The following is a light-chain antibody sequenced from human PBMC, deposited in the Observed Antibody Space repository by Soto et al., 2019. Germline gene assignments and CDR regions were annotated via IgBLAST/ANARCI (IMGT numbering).Light chain of an antibody. J-gene: IGLJ3*02. CDR3: CSYAGSSSLV. CDR1: SSDVGNYNL. CDR2: EGT. Sequence: QSVLTQPASVSGSPGQSITISCTGTSSDVGNYNLVSWYQQHPGKAPKLIIYEGTKRPSGVSNRFSVSKSGNTASLTISGLQAVDEADYYCCSYAGSSSLVFGGGTKLTVL. V-gene: IGLV2-23*01.